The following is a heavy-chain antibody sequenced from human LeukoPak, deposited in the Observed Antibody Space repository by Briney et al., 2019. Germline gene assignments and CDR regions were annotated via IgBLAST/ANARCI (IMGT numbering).Heavy chain of an antibody. CDR2: VNRWGRT. Sequence: SETLSLTCGVHGASFSLYHWSWIRQSPGKGLEWLGEVNRWGRTNYNPSLESRVTISVGTSKNQFSLNLRSLTAADTAVYYCATDSQSSVYYFWSQGALVTVSS. V-gene: IGHV4-34*01. J-gene: IGHJ4*02. D-gene: IGHD6-25*01. CDR1: GASFSLYH. CDR3: ATDSQSSVYYF.